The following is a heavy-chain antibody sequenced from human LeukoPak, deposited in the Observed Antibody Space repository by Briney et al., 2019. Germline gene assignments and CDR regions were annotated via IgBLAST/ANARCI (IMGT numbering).Heavy chain of an antibody. D-gene: IGHD6-19*01. CDR1: GGTFTSYG. Sequence: GASVKVSCKASGGTFTSYGINWVRQAPGVGLEWMARIIPVVGILNYAQKFQGRVTITADNSTSIAYMELSSLRSEDTAVYYCARGDSSGWTDYWGQGTLVTVSS. J-gene: IGHJ4*02. CDR3: ARGDSSGWTDY. V-gene: IGHV1-69*04. CDR2: IIPVVGIL.